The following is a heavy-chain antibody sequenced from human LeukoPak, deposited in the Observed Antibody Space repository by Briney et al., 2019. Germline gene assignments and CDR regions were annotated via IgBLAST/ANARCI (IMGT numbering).Heavy chain of an antibody. CDR3: TRDWFRSSGYGGV. CDR1: GGSISSSNW. Sequence: SETLSLTCAVSGGSISSSNWWSWVRQPPGKGLEWIGEIYHSGGTTYNPSLKSRVTISVDTSKNQFSLKLSSVTAADTAVYYCTRDWFRSSGYGGVWGQGTLVTVSS. D-gene: IGHD5-12*01. J-gene: IGHJ4*02. CDR2: IYHSGGT. V-gene: IGHV4-4*02.